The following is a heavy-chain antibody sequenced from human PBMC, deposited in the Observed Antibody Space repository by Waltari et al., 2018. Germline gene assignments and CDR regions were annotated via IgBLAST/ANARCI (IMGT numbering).Heavy chain of an antibody. J-gene: IGHJ4*02. CDR1: GYTRTELS. CDR3: ASLPFDFWTGYTFDY. V-gene: IGHV1-24*01. Sequence: QVQLIQSGAEVKEPGASVKVSCKVSGYTRTELSIHWVRQAPGKGVEWMGGVDPEDGDTMYAQKFQGRVTMTVDTSRDTAYMGLRSLRSGDTAVYYCASLPFDFWTGYTFDYWGQGTLVTVSS. CDR2: VDPEDGDT. D-gene: IGHD3-3*01.